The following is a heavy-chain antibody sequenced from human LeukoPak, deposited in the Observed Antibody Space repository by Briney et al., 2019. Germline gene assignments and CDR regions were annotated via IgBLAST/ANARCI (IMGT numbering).Heavy chain of an antibody. CDR2: INSDGSSI. CDR1: GSTFRSYW. J-gene: IGHJ2*01. Sequence: GGSLRLSCAASGSTFRSYWMHWVRQAPGKGLVWVSRINSDGSSITYADAVKGRFTMSRDNSKNTLYLQMNSLRVEDTAVYYCAKNLLGSESFSWYFDLWGRGTLVTVSS. CDR3: AKNLLGSESFSWYFDL. D-gene: IGHD1-26*01. V-gene: IGHV3-74*01.